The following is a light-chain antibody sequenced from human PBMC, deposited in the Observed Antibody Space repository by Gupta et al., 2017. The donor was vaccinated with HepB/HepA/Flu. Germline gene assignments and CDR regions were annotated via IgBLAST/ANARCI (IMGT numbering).Light chain of an antibody. V-gene: IGKV1-39*01. CDR1: QTIRNY. CDR3: QQIDTFPLT. Sequence: DIQLPQSPSSLSASVGDRVTITCRASQTIRNYLNWYQQRPGEAPRCLIYGASSLESGVPSRFSGSGFGTDFTLTISNLQPEDFAIYYCQQIDTFPLTFGQGTKLDIK. J-gene: IGKJ1*01. CDR2: GAS.